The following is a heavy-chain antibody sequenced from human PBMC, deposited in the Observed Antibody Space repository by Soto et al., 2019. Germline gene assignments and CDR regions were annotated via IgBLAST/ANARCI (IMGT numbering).Heavy chain of an antibody. CDR2: IIPIFGTA. CDR3: ARGGCSSTSCYEDYYYGMDV. V-gene: IGHV1-69*13. D-gene: IGHD2-2*01. J-gene: IGHJ6*02. CDR1: GGTFSSYA. Sequence: GASVKVSCKASGGTFSSYAIIWVRQAPGQGLEWMGGIIPIFGTANYAQKFQGRVTITADESTSTAYMELSSRRSEDTAVYYCARGGCSSTSCYEDYYYGMDVWGQGTTVTVSS.